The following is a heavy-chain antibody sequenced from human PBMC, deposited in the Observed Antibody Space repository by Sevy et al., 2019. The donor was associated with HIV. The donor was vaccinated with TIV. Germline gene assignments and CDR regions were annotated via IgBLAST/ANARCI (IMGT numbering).Heavy chain of an antibody. CDR2: ISYDGSNK. D-gene: IGHD2-2*01. CDR3: ARDLPLYCSSTSCYGGYFDY. J-gene: IGHJ4*02. Sequence: GGSLRLSCAASGFSFSEYGMHWVRQAPGKGLEWVAVISYDGSNKYYADSVKGRFTISRDNSKNTLYLQMNSLRAEDTAVYYCARDLPLYCSSTSCYGGYFDYWGQGTLVTVSS. V-gene: IGHV3-30*04. CDR1: GFSFSEYG.